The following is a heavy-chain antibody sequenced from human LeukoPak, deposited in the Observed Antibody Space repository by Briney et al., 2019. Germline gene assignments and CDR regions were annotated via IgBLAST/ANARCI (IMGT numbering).Heavy chain of an antibody. J-gene: IGHJ3*02. D-gene: IGHD1-26*01. CDR1: GGSISSYY. CDR3: ARGGGSYDAFDI. CDR2: IYYSGST. Sequence: SETLSLTCTVSGGSISSYYWSWIRQPPGKGLEWIGYIYYSGSTNYNPSLKSRVTISVDTSKNQFSLKLSSVTAADTAVYYCARGGGSYDAFDIWGQGTIVTVSS. V-gene: IGHV4-59*01.